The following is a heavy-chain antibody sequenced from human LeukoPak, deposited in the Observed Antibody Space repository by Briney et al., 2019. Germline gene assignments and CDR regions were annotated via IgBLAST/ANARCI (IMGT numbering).Heavy chain of an antibody. CDR2: IYYTGTT. D-gene: IGHD4-17*01. V-gene: IGHV4-59*01. Sequence: PSEPLSLPCSVSGGSLSTYYWSWIRQLPGKGLEWIGYIYYTGTTNYNPSLRSRVTISVDTSRNQFSLRLSSVTAADTAVYYCAREDPQTTVPEGMDVWGHGTTVIVSS. J-gene: IGHJ6*02. CDR3: AREDPQTTVPEGMDV. CDR1: GGSLSTYY.